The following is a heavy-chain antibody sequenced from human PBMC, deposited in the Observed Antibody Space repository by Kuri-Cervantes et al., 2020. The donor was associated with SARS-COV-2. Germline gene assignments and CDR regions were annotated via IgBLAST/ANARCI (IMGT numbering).Heavy chain of an antibody. Sequence: PCAASGFTFSNAWMSWVRQAPWKWLEWVGRIKSKTGGGTTDYAAPVKGRFTISRDDSKNTPYLQMNSLKTEDTAVYYCTTEEYKWNPLWGQATLATSSS. V-gene: IGHV3-15*01. CDR3: TTEEYKWNPL. J-gene: IGHJ4*02. D-gene: IGHD1-20*01. CDR2: IKSKTGGGTT. CDR1: GFTFSNAW.